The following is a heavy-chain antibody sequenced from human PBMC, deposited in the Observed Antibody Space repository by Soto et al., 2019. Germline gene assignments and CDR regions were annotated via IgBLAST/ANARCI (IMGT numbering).Heavy chain of an antibody. CDR2: IYWNDDK. Sequence: QITLKESGPTLVKPTQTLTLTCTFSGFSLSTSGVGVGWIRQPPGKALEWLALIYWNDDKRYSPSLKSRLTITKDTSKNQVVLTITNMDPVDTATYYCAHLFRVPSFGVVITRDAFDIWGQGTMVTVSS. D-gene: IGHD3-3*01. V-gene: IGHV2-5*01. CDR1: GFSLSTSGVG. CDR3: AHLFRVPSFGVVITRDAFDI. J-gene: IGHJ3*02.